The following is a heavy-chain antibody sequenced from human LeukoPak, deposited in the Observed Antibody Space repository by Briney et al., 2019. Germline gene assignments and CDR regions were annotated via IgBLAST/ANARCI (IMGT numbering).Heavy chain of an antibody. Sequence: SETLSLTCTVSGGSMSSYYWNWIRQPPGRGLEWIGWIYNSGITNYNPSLKSRVTISVDTSKIQFSLNLSSVTAADTAVYYCAREVRGAFDIWGQGTMVTVSS. CDR1: GGSMSSYY. J-gene: IGHJ3*02. V-gene: IGHV4-59*01. CDR2: IYNSGIT. CDR3: AREVRGAFDI. D-gene: IGHD2-2*01.